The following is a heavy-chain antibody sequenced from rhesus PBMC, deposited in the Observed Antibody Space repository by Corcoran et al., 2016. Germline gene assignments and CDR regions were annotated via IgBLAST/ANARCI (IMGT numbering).Heavy chain of an antibody. CDR1: GGSISSSY. CDR3: AGRSGREARAFDF. V-gene: IGHV4-169*02. Sequence: QLQLQESGPGLVKPSETLSVTCAVSGGSISSSYWSWIRQAPGKGLEWIGYIYGIGSSTNYNPSLKSRVTRSVDTSKNQLSLKLSSVTAADTAVYYCAGRSGREARAFDFWGQGLRVTVSS. D-gene: IGHD3-16*01. CDR2: IYGIGSST. J-gene: IGHJ3*01.